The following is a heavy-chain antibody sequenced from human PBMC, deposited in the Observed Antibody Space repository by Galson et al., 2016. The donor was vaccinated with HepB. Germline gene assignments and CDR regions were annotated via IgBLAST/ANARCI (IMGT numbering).Heavy chain of an antibody. V-gene: IGHV2-5*01. D-gene: IGHD3-22*01. Sequence: PALVKPTQTLTLTCTFSRFSVSTSGEGVGWIRQPPGKALEWLAVIYWNDDKRYSPSLKSRLTITKDTSTNQVVLTMTNMDPVDTATYYCARTPITMIIVDGDSYYYYGLDVWGQGTTVTVSS. CDR1: RFSVSTSGEG. CDR2: IYWNDDK. J-gene: IGHJ6*02. CDR3: ARTPITMIIVDGDSYYYYGLDV.